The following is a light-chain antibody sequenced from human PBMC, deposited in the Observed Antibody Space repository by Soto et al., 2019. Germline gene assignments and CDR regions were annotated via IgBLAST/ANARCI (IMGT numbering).Light chain of an antibody. V-gene: IGKV3-20*01. CDR1: QSVSNNY. J-gene: IGKJ4*01. CDR2: GAS. Sequence: EIVLTQSPGTLSLSPVERATLSCRASQSVSNNYLAWYQQKPGQAPRLLIYGASNRATGIPDRFSGSGSGTDFTLTISRLEPEDFAVYYCQQYGSSPKTFGGGTKVDIK. CDR3: QQYGSSPKT.